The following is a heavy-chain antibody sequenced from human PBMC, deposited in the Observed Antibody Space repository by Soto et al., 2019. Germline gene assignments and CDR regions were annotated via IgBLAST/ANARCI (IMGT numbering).Heavy chain of an antibody. CDR2: MNPNSGNT. J-gene: IGHJ3*02. Sequence: ASVKVSCKASGYTFTSYDINWVRRATGQGLEWMGWMNPNSGNTGYAQKFQGRVTMTRNTSISTAYMELSSLRSEDTAVYYCARGLPRDKYYDFWSGYYDAFDIWGQGTMVTVSS. CDR1: GYTFTSYD. CDR3: ARGLPRDKYYDFWSGYYDAFDI. D-gene: IGHD3-3*01. V-gene: IGHV1-8*01.